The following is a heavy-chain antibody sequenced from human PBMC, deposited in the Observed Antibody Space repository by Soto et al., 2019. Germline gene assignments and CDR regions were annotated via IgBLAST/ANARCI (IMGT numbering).Heavy chain of an antibody. V-gene: IGHV4-31*03. D-gene: IGHD3-10*01. J-gene: IGHJ4*02. CDR3: ARDHRRFGDLY. CDR1: GGSISSGGYY. Sequence: PSETLSLTCTVSGGSISSGGYYWSWIRQHPGKGLEWIGYIYYSGSTYYNPSLKSRVTISVDTSKNQFSLKLSSVTAADTAVYYCARDHRRFGDLYWGQGTLVTVSS. CDR2: IYYSGST.